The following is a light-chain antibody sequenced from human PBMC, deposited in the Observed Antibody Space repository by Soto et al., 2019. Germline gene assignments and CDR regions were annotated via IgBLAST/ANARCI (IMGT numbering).Light chain of an antibody. J-gene: IGKJ4*01. CDR2: AAS. Sequence: DIQMTQSPSSLYASSGEGVTMTFLASHNIGRFLNWYQQKGGNAPKRLIYAASSLQSGVPSRFSGSGSGTEFTLTISSLQPEDFATYYCLQHNSYPLTCGGGTKGDIK. V-gene: IGKV1-17*01. CDR3: LQHNSYPLT. CDR1: HNIGRF.